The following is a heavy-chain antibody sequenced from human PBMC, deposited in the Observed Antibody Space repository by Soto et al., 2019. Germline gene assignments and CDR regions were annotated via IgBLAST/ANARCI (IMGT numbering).Heavy chain of an antibody. CDR2: VSAYNGNK. CDR3: ARTGAGMAPRPLEY. D-gene: IGHD6-6*01. CDR1: GFMFTTYG. V-gene: IGHV1-18*03. Sequence: QVQLMQSGGVVKKPGASVEVSCQASGFMFTTYGFSWVRQAPGQGLEWMAWVSAYNGNKKYAQKFQDRVTMTTHTSTTTVSMELRDLTSDDMAIYYCARTGAGMAPRPLEYWGQGTLVTVSS. J-gene: IGHJ4*02.